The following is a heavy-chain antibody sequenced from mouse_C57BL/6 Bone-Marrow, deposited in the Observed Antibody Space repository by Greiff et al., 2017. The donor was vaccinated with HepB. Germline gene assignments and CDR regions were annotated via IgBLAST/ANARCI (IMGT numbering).Heavy chain of an antibody. CDR2: IYPRDGST. CDR1: GYTFTSYD. D-gene: IGHD2-4*01. Sequence: QVQLKQSGPELVKPGASVKLSCKASGYTFTSYDINWVKQRPGQGLEWIGWIYPRDGSTKYNEKFKGKATLTVDTSSSTAYMELHSLTSEDSAVYFCARSPPYYDYDGGVDYWGQGTTLTVSS. CDR3: ARSPPYYDYDGGVDY. V-gene: IGHV1-85*01. J-gene: IGHJ2*01.